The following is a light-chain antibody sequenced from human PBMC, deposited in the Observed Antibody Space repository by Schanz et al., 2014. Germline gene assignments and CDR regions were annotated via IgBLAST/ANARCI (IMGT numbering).Light chain of an antibody. Sequence: EIVMTQSPGTLSVSPGERATLSCRASQSVSSNLAWYQQKPGQAPRLLMYGASTRATGIPARFSGRGSGTDFTLTISRLEPEDFAVYYCQHYGSSPLFTFGPGTTVDIK. J-gene: IGKJ3*01. CDR3: QHYGSSPLFT. CDR1: QSVSSN. V-gene: IGKV3-15*01. CDR2: GAS.